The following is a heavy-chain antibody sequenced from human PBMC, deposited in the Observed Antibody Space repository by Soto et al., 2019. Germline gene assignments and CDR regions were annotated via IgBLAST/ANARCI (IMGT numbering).Heavy chain of an antibody. J-gene: IGHJ6*02. D-gene: IGHD4-17*01. Sequence: LLTQPFPWSVSGGTSINYGWSCILQPPGKGLEWIGYIYYSGSTNYNPSLKSRVTISVDTSNNQFSLKLSSVTAADMAVYYCARCCGDYYYYGMDVWGQGTTVTVSS. V-gene: IGHV4-59*01. CDR1: GGTSINYG. CDR3: ARCCGDYYYYGMDV. CDR2: IYYSGST.